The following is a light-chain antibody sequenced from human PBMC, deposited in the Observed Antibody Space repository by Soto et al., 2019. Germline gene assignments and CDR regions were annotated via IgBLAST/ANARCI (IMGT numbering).Light chain of an antibody. CDR3: QQYASSSYP. Sequence: EIVLTQSPGTLSLSPGDRATLSCRTSQSVSSSYLAWYQQKPGQATRLLIYGASRRATGIPDRFSGSGSGTDFTLTISRLEPEDFAMYFCQQYASSSYPFGQGTKLEIK. CDR2: GAS. V-gene: IGKV3-20*01. CDR1: QSVSSSY. J-gene: IGKJ2*01.